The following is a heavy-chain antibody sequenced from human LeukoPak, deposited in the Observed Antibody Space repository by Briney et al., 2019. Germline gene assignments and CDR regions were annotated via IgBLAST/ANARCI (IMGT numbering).Heavy chain of an antibody. Sequence: PSETLSLTCTVSGGSISSYYWSWIRQPPGKGLEWIGYIYYSGSTNYNPSLKSRVTISVDTSKNQFSLKLSSVTAADTAVYYCARQVTTAGGGLDWYFDLWGRGTLVTVSS. V-gene: IGHV4-59*12. CDR2: IYYSGST. J-gene: IGHJ2*01. CDR1: GGSISSYY. CDR3: ARQVTTAGGGLDWYFDL. D-gene: IGHD4-17*01.